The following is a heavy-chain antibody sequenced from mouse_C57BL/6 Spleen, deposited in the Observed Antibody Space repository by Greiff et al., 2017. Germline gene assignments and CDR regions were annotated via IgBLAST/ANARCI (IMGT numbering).Heavy chain of an antibody. Sequence: EVQVVESGPELVKPGASVKISCKASGYSFTGYYMNWVKQSPEKSLEWIGEINPSTGGTTYNQKFKAKATLTVDKSSSTAYMQLKSLTSEDSAVYYCARSTTAMDYWGQGTSVTVSS. CDR1: GYSFTGYY. D-gene: IGHD2-12*01. V-gene: IGHV1-42*01. J-gene: IGHJ4*01. CDR3: ARSTTAMDY. CDR2: INPSTGGT.